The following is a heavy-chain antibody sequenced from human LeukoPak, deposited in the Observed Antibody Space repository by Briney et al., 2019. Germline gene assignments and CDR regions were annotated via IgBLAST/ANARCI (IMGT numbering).Heavy chain of an antibody. CDR3: VRDSWGSGWFYFDY. CDR2: VRTSSSTI. D-gene: IGHD6-19*01. Sequence: GGSLRLSCAASGFTFSAYTMSWVRQAPGKGLEWISYVRTSSSTIDYADSVKGRFTISRDNARNSLYLQMNSLRVEDTAVYYCVRDSWGSGWFYFDYWGQGTLVTVSS. J-gene: IGHJ4*02. CDR1: GFTFSAYT. V-gene: IGHV3-48*01.